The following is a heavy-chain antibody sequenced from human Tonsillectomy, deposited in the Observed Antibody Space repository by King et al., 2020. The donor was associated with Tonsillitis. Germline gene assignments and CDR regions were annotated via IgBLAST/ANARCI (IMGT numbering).Heavy chain of an antibody. CDR2: VSGSGGST. V-gene: IGHV3-23*04. CDR1: GFTFKNYA. Sequence: VQLVESGGGLVQPGGSLRLSCAASGFTFKNYAMSWVRQAPGKGLEWVSTVSGSGGSTYYADSVRGRFTISRENSYNTPYLLMNTLRAEDTAVYYCAKPTGYLHAFDIWGHGTMVTVSS. CDR3: AKPTGYLHAFDI. D-gene: IGHD3-9*01. J-gene: IGHJ3*02.